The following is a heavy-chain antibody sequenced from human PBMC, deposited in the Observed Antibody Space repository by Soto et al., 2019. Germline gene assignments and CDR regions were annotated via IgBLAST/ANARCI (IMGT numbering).Heavy chain of an antibody. Sequence: PGGSLRLSCASSGFTFSSYTMSCVLHAAGKGLEWVSGISATGGSTYYADSVKGRFTFSRDNSKNTLYLQMNSLRAEDTAVYYCAKGFIRDCGGDCTVDTWGQGTLVTVSS. CDR1: GFTFSSYT. J-gene: IGHJ5*02. V-gene: IGHV3-23*01. CDR3: AKGFIRDCGGDCTVDT. D-gene: IGHD2-21*02. CDR2: ISATGGST.